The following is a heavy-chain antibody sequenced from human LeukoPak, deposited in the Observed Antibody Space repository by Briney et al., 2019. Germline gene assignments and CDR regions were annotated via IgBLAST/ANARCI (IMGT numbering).Heavy chain of an antibody. J-gene: IGHJ4*02. Sequence: PSETLSLTCTVPGGSISSGDYFWSWLRQSPGEGLEWIGYIYYSRRTYCSPSLESRVTISLDTSKNQFSLKVNTVTAADTAVYYCARAVGYGDSNFDYWGQGTLVTVSS. CDR2: IYYSRRT. CDR3: ARAVGYGDSNFDY. V-gene: IGHV4-30-4*01. CDR1: GGSISSGDYF. D-gene: IGHD4-17*01.